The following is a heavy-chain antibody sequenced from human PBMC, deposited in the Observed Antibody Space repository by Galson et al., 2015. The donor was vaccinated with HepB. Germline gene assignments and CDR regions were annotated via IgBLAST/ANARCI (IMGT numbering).Heavy chain of an antibody. CDR3: ARGPSDSDYYLEYFQH. CDR1: GGSISRYY. J-gene: IGHJ1*01. V-gene: IGHV4-59*01. D-gene: IGHD3-22*01. CDR2: IYSSGST. Sequence: ETLSLTCTVSGGSISRYYWSWIRQPPGKGLEWIAYIYSSGSTNYNPSFKSRVTISVDTSKNQFSLKLTSVTAADTAVYYCARGPSDSDYYLEYFQHWGQGTLVTVSS.